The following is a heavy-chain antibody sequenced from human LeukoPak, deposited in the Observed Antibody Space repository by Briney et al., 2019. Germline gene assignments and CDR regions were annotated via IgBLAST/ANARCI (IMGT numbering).Heavy chain of an antibody. CDR2: INHSGST. D-gene: IGHD6-19*01. CDR1: GGSFSGYY. V-gene: IGHV4-34*01. J-gene: IGHJ2*01. Sequence: SETLSLTCAVYGGSFSGYYWSRIRQPPGKGLEWIGEINHSGSTNYNPSLKSRVTIPVDTSKNQFSLKLSSVTAADTAVYYCARGYSSKLATGPFDLWGRGTLVTVSS. CDR3: ARGYSSKLATGPFDL.